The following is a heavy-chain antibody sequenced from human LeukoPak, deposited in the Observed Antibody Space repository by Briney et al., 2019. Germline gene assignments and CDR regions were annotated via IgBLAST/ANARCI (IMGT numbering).Heavy chain of an antibody. Sequence: SVKVSCKASGGTSSSYAISWVRQAPGQGLEWMGGIIPIFGTANYAQKFQGRVTITTDESTSTAYMELSSLRSEDTAVYYCARVVLQGIVVVPAAFDIWGQGTMVTVSS. CDR2: IIPIFGTA. D-gene: IGHD2-2*01. CDR1: GGTSSSYA. CDR3: ARVVLQGIVVVPAAFDI. J-gene: IGHJ3*02. V-gene: IGHV1-69*05.